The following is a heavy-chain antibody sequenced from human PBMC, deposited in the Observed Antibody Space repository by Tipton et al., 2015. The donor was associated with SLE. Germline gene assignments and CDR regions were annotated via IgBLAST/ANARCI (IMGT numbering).Heavy chain of an antibody. D-gene: IGHD4-17*01. CDR3: ARGLGTVTTRAFDI. CDR1: GGSFSLYY. CDR2: INHSGST. Sequence: LRLSCAVYGGSFSLYYWSWIRQPPGKGLEWIGEINHSGSTNYNPSLKSRVTISVDTSKNQFSLKLSSVTAADTAVYYCARGLGTVTTRAFDIWGQGTMVTVSS. V-gene: IGHV4-34*01. J-gene: IGHJ3*02.